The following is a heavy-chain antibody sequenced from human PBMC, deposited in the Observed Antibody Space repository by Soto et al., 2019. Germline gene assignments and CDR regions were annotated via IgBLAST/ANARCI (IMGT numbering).Heavy chain of an antibody. CDR2: INHLGSI. D-gene: IGHD1-7*01. Sequence: SETLSLTCVVSGGSLGDYFGSWIRQPPGMALEWIGEINHLGSINYNPSLKSRVTISVDTSKNQFSLKLSSVTAADTAVYYCARDSGTEGYYYGMDVWGQGTTVTVSS. CDR1: GGSLGDYF. V-gene: IGHV4-34*01. CDR3: ARDSGTEGYYYGMDV. J-gene: IGHJ6*02.